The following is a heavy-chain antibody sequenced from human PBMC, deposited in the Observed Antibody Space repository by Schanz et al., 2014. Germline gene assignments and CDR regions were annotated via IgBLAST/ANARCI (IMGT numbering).Heavy chain of an antibody. CDR1: GFTLRSYA. J-gene: IGHJ4*02. CDR2: ISYDGSKK. D-gene: IGHD6-25*01. V-gene: IGHV3-30*14. Sequence: QVPLVAFGGGVVQPGRSLRLSCAAYGFTLRSYAMHWVRQAPGKGLEWVAVISYDGSKKYYADTVKGRVTVSRDRGQNSVYLQKNNQRADDTGVYFCARAHGSDRYGKGLDYWGQGTQITVSS. CDR3: ARAHGSDRYGKGLDY.